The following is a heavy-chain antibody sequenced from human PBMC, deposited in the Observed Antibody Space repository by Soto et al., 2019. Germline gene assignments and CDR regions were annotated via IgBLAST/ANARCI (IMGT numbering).Heavy chain of an antibody. V-gene: IGHV4-34*01. D-gene: IGHD3-10*01. CDR2: INHSGST. CDR1: GGSFSGYY. CDR3: ARGYGRNLDY. Sequence: QVQLQQWGAGLLKPSETLSLTCAVYGGSFSGYYWSWIRQPPGKGLEWIGEINHSGSTNYNPSLXSXVXIPXDTSKNQFSLKLSSVTAADTAVYYCARGYGRNLDYWGQGTLVTVSS. J-gene: IGHJ4*02.